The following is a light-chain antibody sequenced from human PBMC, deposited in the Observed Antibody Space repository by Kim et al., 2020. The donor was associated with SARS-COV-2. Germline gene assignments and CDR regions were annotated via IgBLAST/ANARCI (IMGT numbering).Light chain of an antibody. CDR1: QSVSSN. Sequence: EIVMTQSPATLSVSPGERATLSCRASQSVSSNLAWYQQQPGKAPRLLIYGASTRATGIPARFSGSGSGTEFTLTISSLQSEDFAVYYCQQYNNWPPSITFGQGTRLEIK. J-gene: IGKJ5*01. CDR3: QQYNNWPPSIT. CDR2: GAS. V-gene: IGKV3-15*01.